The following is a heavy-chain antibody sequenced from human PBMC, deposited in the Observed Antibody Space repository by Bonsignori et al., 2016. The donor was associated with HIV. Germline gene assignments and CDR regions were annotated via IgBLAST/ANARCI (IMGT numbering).Heavy chain of an antibody. Sequence: GESLKISCAASGFTFSSYAIHWVRQAPGKGLEWVAVISHDGRNKYYADSVKGRFTISRDSSKNTAYLQMNSLRVEDTAVYFCARDPVDYWGQGTLGTVSS. CDR3: ARDPVDY. V-gene: IGHV3-30*04. CDR2: ISHDGRNK. J-gene: IGHJ4*02. CDR1: GFTFSSYA.